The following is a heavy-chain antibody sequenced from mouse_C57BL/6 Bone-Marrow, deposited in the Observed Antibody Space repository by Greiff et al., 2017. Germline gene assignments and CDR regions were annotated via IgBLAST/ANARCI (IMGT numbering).Heavy chain of an antibody. Sequence: VKLQESGPGILQPSQTLSLTCYFSGFSLSTFGMGVGWIRQPSGKGLEWLAHIWWDGDKYYNPALKSRLPISKDTSKNRVFLKNANVDTADTATYYFARQYYGSNSDYWGQGTTLTVSS. CDR1: GFSLSTFGMG. D-gene: IGHD1-1*01. CDR3: ARQYYGSNSDY. V-gene: IGHV8-8*01. CDR2: IWWDGDK. J-gene: IGHJ2*01.